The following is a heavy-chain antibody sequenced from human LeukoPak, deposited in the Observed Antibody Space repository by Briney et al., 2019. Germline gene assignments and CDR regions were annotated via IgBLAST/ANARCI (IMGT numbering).Heavy chain of an antibody. CDR3: ARDAFGRAFDI. CDR1: GYTFTSYG. D-gene: IGHD3-16*01. J-gene: IGHJ3*02. V-gene: IGHV1-18*01. Sequence: GASVKLSCKASGYTFTSYGISWVRQAPGQGLEWMGWISAYTGNTNYAQKLQGIGTMTSDTSPSTAYMELRSLRSDDTAVYYCARDAFGRAFDIWGQGTMVTVSS. CDR2: ISAYTGNT.